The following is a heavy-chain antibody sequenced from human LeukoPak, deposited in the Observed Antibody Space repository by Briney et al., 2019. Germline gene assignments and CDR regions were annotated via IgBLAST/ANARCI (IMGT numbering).Heavy chain of an antibody. CDR2: ISGSGGST. Sequence: PGGSLRLSCAASGFTFSSYAMSWVRQAPGKGLEWVSAISGSGGSTYYADSVKGRFTISRDNSKNTLYLQMNSLRAEDTAVYYCAKDRVTIFGVPYKRPYWLDPWGQGTLVTVSS. V-gene: IGHV3-23*01. J-gene: IGHJ5*02. CDR3: AKDRVTIFGVPYKRPYWLDP. CDR1: GFTFSSYA. D-gene: IGHD3-3*01.